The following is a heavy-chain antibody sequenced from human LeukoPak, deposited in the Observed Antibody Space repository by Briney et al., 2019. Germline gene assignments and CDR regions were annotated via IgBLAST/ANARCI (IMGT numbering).Heavy chain of an antibody. CDR3: ARNAPLAVAAGVDY. CDR1: GFSFSSYW. J-gene: IGHJ4*02. V-gene: IGHV3-74*01. Sequence: GGSMSLSCAAAGFSFSSYWMQWVRHAAKGGLVWVSRINSDGGSTSYADSVKRRFTISRDNTKNTPYLQMNSLIAEDTAVYYCARNAPLAVAAGVDYWGQGTLVTVSS. CDR2: INSDGGST. D-gene: IGHD6-19*01.